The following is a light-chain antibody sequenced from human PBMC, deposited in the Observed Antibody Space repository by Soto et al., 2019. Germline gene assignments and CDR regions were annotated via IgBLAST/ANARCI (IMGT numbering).Light chain of an antibody. Sequence: DIQMTQSPSSLSASVGDRVTITCRASQSISNYLNWYQQKPGKAPKVLIYAASTLQSGVPSRFSGSGSGTTFTLTITSLQPEDFATYYCQQSYSTWTFGQGTKVYIK. J-gene: IGKJ1*01. CDR1: QSISNY. CDR3: QQSYSTWT. CDR2: AAS. V-gene: IGKV1-39*01.